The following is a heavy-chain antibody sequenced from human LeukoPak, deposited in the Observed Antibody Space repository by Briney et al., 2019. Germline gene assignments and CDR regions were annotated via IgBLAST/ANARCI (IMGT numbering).Heavy chain of an antibody. Sequence: GGSLRLSCAASGLTPKTYAMSWVRQAPGKGLEWVSAISGSGGSTYYADSVKGRFTISRDNSKNTLYLQMNSLRAEDTAVYYCAKNLYDFSMCLDYWGQGTLVTVSS. CDR3: AKNLYDFSMCLDY. CDR1: GLTPKTYA. V-gene: IGHV3-23*01. J-gene: IGHJ4*02. CDR2: ISGSGGST. D-gene: IGHD3-3*01.